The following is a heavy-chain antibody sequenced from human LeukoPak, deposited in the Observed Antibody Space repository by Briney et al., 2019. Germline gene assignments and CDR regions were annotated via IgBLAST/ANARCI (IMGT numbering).Heavy chain of an antibody. Sequence: GGPLRLSCAASGFTFSSYAMIWVRQAPGKGLEWVSSISSSSSYIYYADAVKGRFTISRDNAKNSLYLQMNSLRAEDTAVYYCARALPNYYDSSGLIDYWGQGTLVTVSS. J-gene: IGHJ4*02. CDR3: ARALPNYYDSSGLIDY. CDR1: GFTFSSYA. CDR2: ISSSSSYI. D-gene: IGHD3-22*01. V-gene: IGHV3-21*01.